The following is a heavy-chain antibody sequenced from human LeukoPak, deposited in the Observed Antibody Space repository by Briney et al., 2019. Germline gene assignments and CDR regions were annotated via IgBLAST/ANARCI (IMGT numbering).Heavy chain of an antibody. Sequence: PSETLSLTCAVSGGSISSNNWWTWVRPPPGKGLEWIGEIYHSGSTNYNPSLKSRATISVDKSKNQFSLKLSSVTAADTAVYYCARGGGDMAPIPYDYWGQGTLVTVSS. D-gene: IGHD5-24*01. V-gene: IGHV4-4*02. CDR3: ARGGGDMAPIPYDY. CDR2: IYHSGST. CDR1: GGSISSNNW. J-gene: IGHJ4*02.